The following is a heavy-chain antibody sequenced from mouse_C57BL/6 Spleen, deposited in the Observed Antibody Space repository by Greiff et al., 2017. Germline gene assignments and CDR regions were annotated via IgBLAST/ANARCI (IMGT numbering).Heavy chain of an antibody. V-gene: IGHV1-82*01. CDR3: ARGGTTVVATGGAMDY. J-gene: IGHJ4*01. CDR1: GYAFSSSW. CDR2: IYPGDGDT. Sequence: QVQLQQSGPELVKPGASVKISCKASGYAFSSSWMNWVKQRPGKGLEWIGRIYPGDGDTNYNGKFKGKATLTAAKSSSTAYMQLSSLTSEDSAVYFCARGGTTVVATGGAMDYWGQGTSVTVSS. D-gene: IGHD1-1*01.